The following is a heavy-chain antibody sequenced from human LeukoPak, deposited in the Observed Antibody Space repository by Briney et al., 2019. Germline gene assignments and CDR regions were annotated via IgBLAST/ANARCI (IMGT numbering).Heavy chain of an antibody. J-gene: IGHJ5*02. CDR3: ARGPHTAMVKRSNWLDP. Sequence: PGGSLRLSCAASGFTFSSYWMHWVREAPGKGLVWVSRINSDGSSTTYADSVKGRFTISGDNAKNTLYLQMNSLRAEDTAVYYCARGPHTAMVKRSNWLDPWGQGTLATVSS. V-gene: IGHV3-74*01. D-gene: IGHD5-18*01. CDR2: INSDGSST. CDR1: GFTFSSYW.